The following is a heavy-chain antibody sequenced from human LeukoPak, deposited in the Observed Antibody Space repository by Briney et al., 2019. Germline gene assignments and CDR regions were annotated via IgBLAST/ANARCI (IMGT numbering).Heavy chain of an antibody. CDR1: GGSISSYY. J-gene: IGHJ4*02. CDR2: IFYSGST. CDR3: ASGNSASLVDY. D-gene: IGHD4-23*01. Sequence: PSETLSLTCTVSGGSISSYYWSWIRQPPGKGLEWIGYIFYSGSTNYNPSLKSRVTISVDTSKNQFSLKLSSVTAADTAVYYCASGNSASLVDYWGQGTLVTVSS. V-gene: IGHV4-59*01.